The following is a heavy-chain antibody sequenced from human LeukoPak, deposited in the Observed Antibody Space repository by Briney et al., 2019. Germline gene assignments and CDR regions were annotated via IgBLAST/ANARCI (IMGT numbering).Heavy chain of an antibody. D-gene: IGHD1-14*01. CDR1: GLTFSTSG. CDR2: IGPTGSDR. Sequence: PGGSLRLSCTASGLTFSTSGFNWVRQAPGKGLEWVASIGPTGSDRYHADSIKGRSTISRDNANNFLYLQMNSLRAEDTAVYYCATETNGRHYDYWGQGTLLTVPS. J-gene: IGHJ4*02. V-gene: IGHV3-21*06. CDR3: ATETNGRHYDY.